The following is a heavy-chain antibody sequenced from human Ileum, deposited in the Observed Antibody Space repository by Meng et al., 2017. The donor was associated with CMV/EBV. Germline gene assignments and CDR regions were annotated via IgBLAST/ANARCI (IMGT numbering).Heavy chain of an antibody. V-gene: IGHV4-30-4*08. Sequence: SETLSLTCTVSGGSISSGDSYWNWIRQPPGKGLEWIGSIYLSGNNDYNPSLKSRVTISVDTSKNHFSLRLSSVTAADTALYFCATHSRRNSNSNLAFNDHWGQGILVTVSS. J-gene: IGHJ5*02. CDR3: ATHSRRNSNSNLAFNDH. CDR2: IYLSGNN. CDR1: GGSISSGDSY. D-gene: IGHD6-13*01.